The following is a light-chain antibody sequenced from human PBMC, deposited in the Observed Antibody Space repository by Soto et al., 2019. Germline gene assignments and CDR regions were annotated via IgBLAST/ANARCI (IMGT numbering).Light chain of an antibody. CDR1: QSVSSN. CDR3: QQYGSSPLT. J-gene: IGKJ4*01. Sequence: EIVMTQSPATLSVSPGERATLSCRASQSVSSNLAWYQQKAGQAPRLLMYGASTRATGIPARFSGSGSGTDFTLTISRLEPEDFAVYYCQQYGSSPLTFGGGTKVDIK. V-gene: IGKV3-15*01. CDR2: GAS.